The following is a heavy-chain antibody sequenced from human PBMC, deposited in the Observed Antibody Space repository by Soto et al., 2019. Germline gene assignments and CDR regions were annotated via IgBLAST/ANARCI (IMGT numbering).Heavy chain of an antibody. CDR1: GFTFNNYA. Sequence: EVQLLESGGGLVQPGGSLRLSCAASGFTFNNYAMTWVRQAPGKGLEWVSAISGGGYTTSYADSVKGRFTVSRDGSKNTLYLQMSSLRAEATALYYCAKGRGGSGSLTPRVDFWGQGTLVTVSS. J-gene: IGHJ4*02. V-gene: IGHV3-23*01. CDR2: ISGGGYTT. D-gene: IGHD3-10*01. CDR3: AKGRGGSGSLTPRVDF.